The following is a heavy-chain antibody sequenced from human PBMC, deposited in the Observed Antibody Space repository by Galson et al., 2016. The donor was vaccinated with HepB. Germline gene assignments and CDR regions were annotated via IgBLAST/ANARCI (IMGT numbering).Heavy chain of an antibody. D-gene: IGHD6-19*01. CDR3: AIRLYSSGSFDY. V-gene: IGHV5-10-1*01. Sequence: ESLRISCMGSGYNFLPYWISWVGQMPGKGLEWMGNIDPRDSYTNYSPSFQGHVTISTDRSISTAYLQWSSLKASDTAIYYCAIRLYSSGSFDYWGQGTLVTVSS. CDR1: GYNFLPYW. J-gene: IGHJ4*02. CDR2: IDPRDSYT.